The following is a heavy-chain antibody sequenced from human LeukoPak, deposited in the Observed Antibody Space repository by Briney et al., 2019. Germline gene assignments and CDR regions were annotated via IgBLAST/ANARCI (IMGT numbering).Heavy chain of an antibody. CDR3: ATDMVRGVGSDY. Sequence: SETLSLTCTVSGGSISSYYWSWIRQPPGKGLEWIGYIYYSGSTNYNPSLKSRVTISVDTSKNQFSLKLSSVTAADTAVYYCATDMVRGVGSDYWGQGTLVTVSS. CDR1: GGSISSYY. J-gene: IGHJ4*02. CDR2: IYYSGST. D-gene: IGHD3-10*01. V-gene: IGHV4-59*01.